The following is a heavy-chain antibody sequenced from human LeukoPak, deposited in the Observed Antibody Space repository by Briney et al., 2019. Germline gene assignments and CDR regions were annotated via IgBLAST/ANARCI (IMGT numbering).Heavy chain of an antibody. CDR3: ARDTDGSGSLHFDY. CDR1: GGFISSYY. Sequence: SETLSLTCTVSGGFISSYYWSWIRQPPGKGLEWIGYIYYSGSTNYSPSLKSRVTISVDTSKNHFSLKLSSVTAADTAVYYCARDTDGSGSLHFDYWGQGTLVTVSS. CDR2: IYYSGST. D-gene: IGHD3-10*01. V-gene: IGHV4-59*01. J-gene: IGHJ4*02.